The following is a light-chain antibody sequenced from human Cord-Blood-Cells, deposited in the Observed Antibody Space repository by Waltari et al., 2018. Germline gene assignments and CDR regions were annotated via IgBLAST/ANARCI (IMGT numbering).Light chain of an antibody. J-gene: IGKJ1*01. Sequence: EIVLTQSPATLSLSPGERATLSCRASQSVSSYLAWYQQKPGQAPRLLIYNASNMATGIPYRFSGSGSGTDFTLTISRLEPEDFAVYYCQQRSNWPRTFGQGTKVEIK. V-gene: IGKV3-11*01. CDR3: QQRSNWPRT. CDR1: QSVSSY. CDR2: NAS.